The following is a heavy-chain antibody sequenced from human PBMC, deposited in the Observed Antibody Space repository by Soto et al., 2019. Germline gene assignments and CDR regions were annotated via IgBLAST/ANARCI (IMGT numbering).Heavy chain of an antibody. CDR2: IIPIFGTA. Sequence: ASVKVSCKASGGTFSSYAISWVRQAPGQGLEWMGGIIPIFGTANYAQKFQGRVTMTRDTSTSTVYMELSSLRSEDTAVYYCAREGPSFDIWGQGTMVTVSS. J-gene: IGHJ3*02. D-gene: IGHD1-26*01. V-gene: IGHV1-69*05. CDR1: GGTFSSYA. CDR3: AREGPSFDI.